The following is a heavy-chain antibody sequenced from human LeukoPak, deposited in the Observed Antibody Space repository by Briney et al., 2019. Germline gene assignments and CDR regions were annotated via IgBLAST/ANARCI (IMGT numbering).Heavy chain of an antibody. Sequence: SETLSLTCAVYGGSFSGYYWSWIRQPPGKGLEWIGEINHSGSTNYNPSLKSRVTISVDTSKNQFSLKLSSVTAADTAVYYCARQRYSSSPYFDYWGQGTLVTVSS. CDR2: INHSGST. CDR1: GGSFSGYY. D-gene: IGHD6-19*01. V-gene: IGHV4-34*01. CDR3: ARQRYSSSPYFDY. J-gene: IGHJ4*02.